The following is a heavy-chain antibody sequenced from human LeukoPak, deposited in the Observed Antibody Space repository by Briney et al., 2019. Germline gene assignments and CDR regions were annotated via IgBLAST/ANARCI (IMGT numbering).Heavy chain of an antibody. CDR2: ISGSGGST. CDR1: GFTFSNYA. CDR3: AKGRGYSGYDFDY. J-gene: IGHJ4*02. Sequence: GGSLRLSCAASGFTFSNYAMSWVRQAPGKGLEWVSAISGSGGSTYYADSVEGRFTISRDNSKNTLYLQMNSLRAEDTAVYYCAKGRGYSGYDFDYWGQGTLVTVSS. D-gene: IGHD5-12*01. V-gene: IGHV3-23*01.